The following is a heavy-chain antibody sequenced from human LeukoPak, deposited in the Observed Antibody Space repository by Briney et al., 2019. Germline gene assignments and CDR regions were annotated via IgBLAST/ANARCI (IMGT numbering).Heavy chain of an antibody. CDR2: IYYGGTT. CDR3: ATGRGLVVYAPLPFDY. D-gene: IGHD2-8*02. Sequence: PSETLSLTCTVSGGSVGSSDSYWVWVRQPPGKGLEWVGSIYYGGTTHYNPSLKSRVTVSVDTSKNQFSLSLTSVTAADTAVYYCATGRGLVVYAPLPFDYWGQGTLVTVSS. J-gene: IGHJ4*02. CDR1: GGSVGSSDSY. V-gene: IGHV4-39*01.